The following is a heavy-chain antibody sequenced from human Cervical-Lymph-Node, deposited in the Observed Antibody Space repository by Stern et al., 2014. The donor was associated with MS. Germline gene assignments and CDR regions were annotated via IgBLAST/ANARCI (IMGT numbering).Heavy chain of an antibody. J-gene: IGHJ6*02. CDR3: ASGGEVDGGDV. V-gene: IGHV1-46*01. CDR2: NSPRGITT. CDR1: GYTITIFY. Sequence: QMQLVQSGAEVKKPGASVKVSCKASGYTITIFYVHWVRQAPGQGLEWMGINSPRGITTAYAQKFQGRVTMTRDTSTSTVYMELSSLRSEDTAVYYCASGGEVDGGDVWGQGTTVTVFS. D-gene: IGHD1-26*01.